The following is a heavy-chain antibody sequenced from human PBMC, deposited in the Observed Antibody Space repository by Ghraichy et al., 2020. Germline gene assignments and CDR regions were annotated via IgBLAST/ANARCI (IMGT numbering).Heavy chain of an antibody. Sequence: GESLRLSCAASEFTFSSYSMNWVRQAPGKGLEWISYISSSATTIYYADSVKGRFTISRDNAKNSLYLQMNSLRDEDTAVYYCANVRGWNDGRDYWGQGTLVTVSS. J-gene: IGHJ4*02. V-gene: IGHV3-48*02. CDR3: ANVRGWNDGRDY. D-gene: IGHD1-1*01. CDR2: ISSSATTI. CDR1: EFTFSSYS.